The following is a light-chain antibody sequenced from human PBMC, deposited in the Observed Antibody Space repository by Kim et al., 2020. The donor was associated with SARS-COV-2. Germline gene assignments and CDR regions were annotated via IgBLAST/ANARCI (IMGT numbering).Light chain of an antibody. CDR1: KLGGKY. J-gene: IGLJ3*02. V-gene: IGLV3-1*01. CDR2: QDT. Sequence: SYELTQPPSVSVSPGQTASITCSGDKLGGKYVCWYQQKPGQSPAPVIFQDTKRPSGIPERFSGSKSGNTATLTISGTQPTDEAYYYCQVWDSSTKGVFGGGTQLTVL. CDR3: QVWDSSTKGV.